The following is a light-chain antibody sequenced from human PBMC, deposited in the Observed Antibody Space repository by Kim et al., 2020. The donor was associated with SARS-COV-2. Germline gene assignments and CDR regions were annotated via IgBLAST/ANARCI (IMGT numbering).Light chain of an antibody. Sequence: ASVGDRVTITCRASQDVSSWLAWYQQKPGKAPKLLIYKASGLESGVPSRFSGRGSGTEFTLTITSLRPDDFATYYCQQYNSDSPRTFGQGTKVDIK. CDR2: KAS. J-gene: IGKJ1*01. CDR3: QQYNSDSPRT. CDR1: QDVSSW. V-gene: IGKV1-5*03.